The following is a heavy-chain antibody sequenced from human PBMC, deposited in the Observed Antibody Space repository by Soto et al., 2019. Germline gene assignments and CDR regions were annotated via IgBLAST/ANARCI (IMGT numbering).Heavy chain of an antibody. Sequence: SETMSLTCAVDGGSISGYYWRWIRKPPGKGLEWIGEINHSGSTNYNPSLKSRVTISVDTSKNQFSLKLSSVTAADTAVYYCARVSHRGYSYGVDYWGQGTLVTVSS. D-gene: IGHD5-18*01. CDR1: GGSISGYY. V-gene: IGHV4-34*01. CDR3: ARVSHRGYSYGVDY. CDR2: INHSGST. J-gene: IGHJ4*02.